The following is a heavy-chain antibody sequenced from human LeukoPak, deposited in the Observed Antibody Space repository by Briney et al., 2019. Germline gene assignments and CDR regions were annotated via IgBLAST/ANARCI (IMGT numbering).Heavy chain of an antibody. CDR3: TRKVAATYYFDY. CDR1: GFTFSAYG. V-gene: IGHV3-49*04. J-gene: IGHJ4*02. D-gene: IGHD2-15*01. CDR2: IRSKAYGGTT. Sequence: PGGSLRLSCAASGFTFSAYGMTWVRQAPGKGLEWVGFIRSKAYGGTTEYAASVKGRFTISRDDSKSIAYLQMNSLKTEDTAVYYCTRKVAATYYFDYWGQGTLVTVSS.